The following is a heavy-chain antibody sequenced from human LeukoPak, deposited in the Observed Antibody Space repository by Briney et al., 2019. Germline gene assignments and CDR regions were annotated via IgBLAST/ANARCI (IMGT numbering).Heavy chain of an antibody. CDR1: GGTFSSYA. CDR3: ARDSGDILTGYDY. CDR2: IIPIFGTA. D-gene: IGHD3-9*01. Sequence: SVKVSCKASGGTFSSYAISWVRQAPGQGLEWMGGIIPIFGTANYAQKFQGRVTITADESTSTAYMELRSLRSDDTAVYYCARDSGDILTGYDYWGQGTLVTVSS. J-gene: IGHJ4*02. V-gene: IGHV1-69*13.